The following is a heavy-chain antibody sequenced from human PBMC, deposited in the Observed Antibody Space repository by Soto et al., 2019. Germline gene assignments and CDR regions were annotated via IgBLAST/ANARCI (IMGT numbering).Heavy chain of an antibody. D-gene: IGHD1-1*01. CDR3: AKDWAAVVPPEDY. J-gene: IGHJ4*02. Sequence: VDSLTLSCSACGFLFSSYAMSWVRQAPGKGLEWVSGISDSGGSTDYADSVKCRFTISSDNSKNTLYLQMDSLRAEDTAIYYCAKDWAAVVPPEDYWGQGSLVTVSS. CDR2: ISDSGGST. CDR1: GFLFSSYA. V-gene: IGHV3-23*01.